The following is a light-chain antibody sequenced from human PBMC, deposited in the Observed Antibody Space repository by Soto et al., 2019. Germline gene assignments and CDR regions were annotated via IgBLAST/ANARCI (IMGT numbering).Light chain of an antibody. J-gene: IGKJ5*01. CDR2: GTS. V-gene: IGKV3-20*01. CDR1: LAVTGIY. Sequence: EIGLTQSPGPLSLSPGERATLSCRARLAVTGIYLAWYQQKPGQAPRRLIYGTSNRATGIPDRFSGSGSGTDFTLTISRLEPEDFAVYYCQQYGSSPLITFGQGTRLEIK. CDR3: QQYGSSPLIT.